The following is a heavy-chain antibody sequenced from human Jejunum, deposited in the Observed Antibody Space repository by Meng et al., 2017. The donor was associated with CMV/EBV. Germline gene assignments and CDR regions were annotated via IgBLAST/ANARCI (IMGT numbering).Heavy chain of an antibody. V-gene: IGHV3-33*06. Sequence: FSRDGMHWVRQAPGKGVEWVAIVGYDGSGKEYGDSVKGRFTISRDNSKTTLYLQMNSLRPEDTAVYYCAKNRVSYTSSTALDYWGQGSQVTVSS. D-gene: IGHD2-2*02. CDR2: VGYDGSGK. J-gene: IGHJ4*02. CDR3: AKNRVSYTSSTALDY. CDR1: FSRDG.